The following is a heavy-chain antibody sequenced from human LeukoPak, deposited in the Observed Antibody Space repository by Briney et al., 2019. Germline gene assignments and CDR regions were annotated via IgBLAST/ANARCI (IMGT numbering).Heavy chain of an antibody. CDR2: INSDGSST. V-gene: IGHV3-74*01. Sequence: GGSLRLSCAASGFTFSSSWMHWVRQASGKGLVWVSRINSDGSSTNYADSVKGRFTISRDNAQNTLYLQMNSLRAEDTAVYYCAREGRGGYYGFDYWGQGTLVTVSS. CDR3: AREGRGGYYGFDY. J-gene: IGHJ4*02. D-gene: IGHD3-3*01. CDR1: GFTFSSSW.